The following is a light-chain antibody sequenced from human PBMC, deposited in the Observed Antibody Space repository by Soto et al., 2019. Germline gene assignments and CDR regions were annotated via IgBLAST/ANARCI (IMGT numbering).Light chain of an antibody. CDR2: EAS. CDR1: QSVSNS. J-gene: IGKJ4*01. V-gene: IGKV3-11*01. Sequence: EIVLTQSPATLSLSPGERATLSCRASQSVSNSLAWFQQKPGQAPRLLIYEASNRATGISARFSGSGSGTDFTLIISSLEPEDSAIYYCQQRSDWPLTFGGGTKVEIK. CDR3: QQRSDWPLT.